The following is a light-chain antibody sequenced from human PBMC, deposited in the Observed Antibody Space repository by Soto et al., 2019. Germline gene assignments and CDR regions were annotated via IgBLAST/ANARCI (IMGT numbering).Light chain of an antibody. V-gene: IGLV1-40*01. Sequence: QSVLTQPPSVSGAPGQRVTISCTGSSSNIGAGYDVHWYQQLPGTAPKLLIYGNSNRPSGVPDRFSGSKSGTSASLAITGLQAEDEADYYCQSYDSNLSGSNVFGGGTKLTVL. CDR1: SSNIGAGYD. CDR2: GNS. CDR3: QSYDSNLSGSNV. J-gene: IGLJ2*01.